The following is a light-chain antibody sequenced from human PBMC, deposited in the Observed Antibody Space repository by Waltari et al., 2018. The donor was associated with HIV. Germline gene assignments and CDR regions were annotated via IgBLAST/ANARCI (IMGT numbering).Light chain of an antibody. CDR1: SGHSSYA. Sequence: QLILTQSPSASASLGASVKLTCTLSSGHSSYAIAWLQHQPEKGPRYLMKGNSDGSHRKGDGIPDRFAGSSSGPERYLTISSLQSEDEADYYCQTWDTGPWVFGGGTKLTVL. J-gene: IGLJ3*02. V-gene: IGLV4-69*01. CDR2: GNSDGSH. CDR3: QTWDTGPWV.